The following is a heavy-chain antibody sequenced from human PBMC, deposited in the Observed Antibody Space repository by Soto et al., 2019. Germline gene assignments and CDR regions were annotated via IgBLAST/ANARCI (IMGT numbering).Heavy chain of an antibody. Sequence: QVQLQESGPGLVKPSGTLSLTCAVSSGSISSSNWWSWVRQPPGKGLEWIGEIYHSGSTNYNPSLQRRVTISVDKSKNQFSLKLSSVTAADTAVYYCARVSGYDPYYFDYWGQGTLVTVSS. CDR3: ARVSGYDPYYFDY. CDR2: IYHSGST. D-gene: IGHD5-12*01. V-gene: IGHV4-4*02. CDR1: SGSISSSNW. J-gene: IGHJ4*02.